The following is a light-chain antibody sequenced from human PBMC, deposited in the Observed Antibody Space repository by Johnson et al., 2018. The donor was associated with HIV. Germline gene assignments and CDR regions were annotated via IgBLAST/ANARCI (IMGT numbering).Light chain of an antibody. CDR1: SSNIGNNY. CDR2: DND. J-gene: IGLJ1*01. Sequence: QSVLTQPPSVSAAPGQKVTISCSGTSSNIGNNYVSWYQQLPGSAPKLLIYDNDKRPSGIPDRFSGSKSGTSATLAITGLQTGDEADYYCGTWDTSLNAYVFGTGTKVTAL. V-gene: IGLV1-51*01. CDR3: GTWDTSLNAYV.